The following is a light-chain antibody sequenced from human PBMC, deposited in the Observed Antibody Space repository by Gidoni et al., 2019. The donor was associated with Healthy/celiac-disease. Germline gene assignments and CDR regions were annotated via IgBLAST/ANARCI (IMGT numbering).Light chain of an antibody. CDR2: DAS. V-gene: IGKV3-11*01. Sequence: EIVLTQSPATLSLSPGERATLSCRASQSVSSYLAWYQQKPGQAPRLLIYDASNRATGIPARFSGSGSGTDFTLTISSLEPEDFAVYYCQQRSNWLLTFGGXTKVESK. J-gene: IGKJ4*01. CDR1: QSVSSY. CDR3: QQRSNWLLT.